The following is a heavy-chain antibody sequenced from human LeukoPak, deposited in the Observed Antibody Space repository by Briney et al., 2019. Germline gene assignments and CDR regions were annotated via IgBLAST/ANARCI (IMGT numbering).Heavy chain of an antibody. V-gene: IGHV4-34*01. Sequence: ASETLSLTCAVYGGSFSDYYWSWIRQSPGEGLEWIGEINHSGSTNYNPSLKSRVTISLDTPKNQFSLRLTSVTAADTALYFCARARESRNSGWSIALYYFDNWGQGTLVTVSS. CDR3: ARARESRNSGWSIALYYFDN. J-gene: IGHJ4*02. CDR2: INHSGST. D-gene: IGHD6-19*01. CDR1: GGSFSDYY.